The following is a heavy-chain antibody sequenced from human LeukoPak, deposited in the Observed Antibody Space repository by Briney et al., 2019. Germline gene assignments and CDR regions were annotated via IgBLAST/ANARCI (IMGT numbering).Heavy chain of an antibody. CDR2: IGDSSSHT. D-gene: IGHD2-15*01. CDR1: GFAFDSFA. CDR3: AKEVFRYGYHGPDV. Sequence: PGGSLRLSCAASGFAFDSFAMSWVRQAPGQGLAWVSAIGDSSSHTYYADSVKGRFTISRDNSKNTLYLQMNSLRAEDTAVYYCAKEVFRYGYHGPDVWGQGTTVTVSS. V-gene: IGHV3-23*01. J-gene: IGHJ6*02.